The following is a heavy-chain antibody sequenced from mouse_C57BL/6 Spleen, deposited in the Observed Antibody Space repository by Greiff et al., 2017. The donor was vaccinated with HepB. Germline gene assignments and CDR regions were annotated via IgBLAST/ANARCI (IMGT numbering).Heavy chain of an antibody. CDR2: ISYSGST. J-gene: IGHJ2*01. V-gene: IGHV3-1*01. CDR3: AGSRYYFDY. CDR1: GYSITSGYD. Sequence: VQLQQSGPGMVKPSHSLSLTCTVTGYSITSGYDWHWIRHFPGNKLEWMGYISYSGSTNYNPSLKSRISITHDTSKNHFFLKLNSVTTEDTATYYCAGSRYYFDYWGQGTTLTVSS.